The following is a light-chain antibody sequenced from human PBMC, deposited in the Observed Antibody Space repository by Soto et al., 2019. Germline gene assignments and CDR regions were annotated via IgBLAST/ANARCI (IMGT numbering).Light chain of an antibody. CDR1: NSNIGDNP. J-gene: IGLJ1*01. Sequence: QSVLTQPPSASGTPGQTVTISCSGSNSNIGDNPVKWYQQLPGAAPNLLIFINDQRPSAVLGRFSGTKSGTSASLAISGLEPEDEADYYWAAWDDSLNALFGTGTKLTVL. CDR3: AAWDDSLNAL. CDR2: IND. V-gene: IGLV1-44*01.